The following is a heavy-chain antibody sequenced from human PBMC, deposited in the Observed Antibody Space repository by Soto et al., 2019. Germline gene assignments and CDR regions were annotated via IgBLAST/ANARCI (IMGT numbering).Heavy chain of an antibody. CDR3: ARGRQWLVRDYYGMAV. CDR1: GGSFSGYY. V-gene: IGHV4-34*01. CDR2: INHSGST. D-gene: IGHD6-19*01. J-gene: IGHJ6*02. Sequence: SETLSLTCAVYGGSFSGYYWSWIRQPPGKGLEWIGEINHSGSTNYNPSLKSRVTISVDTSKNQFSLKLSSVTAADTAVYYCARGRQWLVRDYYGMAVWGQGTTVTVSS.